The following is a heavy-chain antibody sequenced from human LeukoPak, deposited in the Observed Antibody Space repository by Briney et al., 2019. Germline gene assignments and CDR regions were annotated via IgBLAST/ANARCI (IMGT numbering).Heavy chain of an antibody. CDR3: ARRRITMVRGVIFSGAGNWFDP. CDR1: GGTFSSYA. J-gene: IGHJ5*02. Sequence: ASVKVSCKASGGTFSSYAISWVRRAPGQGLECMGGIIPIFGTANYAQKFQGRVTITADESTSTAYMELSSLRSEDTAVYYCARRRITMVRGVIFSGAGNWFDPWGQGTLVTVSS. V-gene: IGHV1-69*01. D-gene: IGHD3-10*01. CDR2: IIPIFGTA.